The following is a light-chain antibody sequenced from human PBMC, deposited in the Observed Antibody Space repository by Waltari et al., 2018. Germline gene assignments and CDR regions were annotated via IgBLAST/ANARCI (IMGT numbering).Light chain of an antibody. CDR3: QQSYITPRT. V-gene: IGKV1-39*01. CDR1: QSISMY. Sequence: DIQMTQSPASLSASVGDRVIITCRASQSISMYLNWYQQKPGKAPKLLMYSVSSSQSGVPSRFSGSGSGTDFTLTISSLQPEDFATYYCQQSYITPRTFGQGTKLEI. CDR2: SVS. J-gene: IGKJ2*01.